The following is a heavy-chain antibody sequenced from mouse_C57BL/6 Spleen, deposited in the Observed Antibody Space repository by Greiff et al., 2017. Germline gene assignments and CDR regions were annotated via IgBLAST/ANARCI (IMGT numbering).Heavy chain of an antibody. J-gene: IGHJ1*03. CDR2: IDPETGGT. Sequence: VQLQESGAELVRPGASVTLSCKASGYTFTDYEMHWVKQTPVHGLEWIGAIDPETGGTAYNQKFKGKAILTADKSSSTAYMELRSLTSEDSAVYYCTRAEWLPSYWYFDVWGTGTKVTVSS. CDR3: TRAEWLPSYWYFDV. D-gene: IGHD2-2*01. CDR1: GYTFTDYE. V-gene: IGHV1-15*01.